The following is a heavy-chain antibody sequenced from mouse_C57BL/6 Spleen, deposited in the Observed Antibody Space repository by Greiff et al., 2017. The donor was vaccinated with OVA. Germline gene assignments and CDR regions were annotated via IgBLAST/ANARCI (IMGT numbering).Heavy chain of an antibody. V-gene: IGHV1-50*01. CDR1: GYTFTSYW. J-gene: IGHJ2*01. CDR3: ARGTAQATDY. Sequence: QVQLQQPGAELVKPGASVKLSCKASGYTFTSYWMQWVKQRPGQGLEWIGEIDPSDSYTNYNQKFKGKATLTVDTSSSTAYMQLSSLTSEDSAVYYCARGTAQATDYWGQGTTLTVSS. CDR2: IDPSDSYT. D-gene: IGHD3-2*02.